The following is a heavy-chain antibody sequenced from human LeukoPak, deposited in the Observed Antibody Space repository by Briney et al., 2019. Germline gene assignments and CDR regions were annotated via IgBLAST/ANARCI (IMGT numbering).Heavy chain of an antibody. CDR3: ARGKGPRKYNWFDP. J-gene: IGHJ5*02. CDR2: INHSGST. V-gene: IGHV4-34*01. CDR1: GGSFSGYY. Sequence: RTSETLSLTCAVYGGSFSGYYWSWIRQPPGKGLEWIGEINHSGSTNYNPSLKSRVTISVDTSKNQFSLKLSSVTAADTAVYYCARGKGPRKYNWFDPWGQGTLVTVSS.